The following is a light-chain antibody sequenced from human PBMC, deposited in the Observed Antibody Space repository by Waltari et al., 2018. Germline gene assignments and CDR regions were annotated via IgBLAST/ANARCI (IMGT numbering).Light chain of an antibody. Sequence: DIVMTQSPLSLPVTPGEPASISCRSSQSLLHSNGKNYLDWYLRKPGQSPQVLIYLGSNRASGVPDRFSGSGSGTDFTLEISRVEAEDVGVYYCMQALQTPRTFGQGTKVEIK. J-gene: IGKJ1*01. CDR1: QSLLHSNGKNY. CDR2: LGS. CDR3: MQALQTPRT. V-gene: IGKV2-28*01.